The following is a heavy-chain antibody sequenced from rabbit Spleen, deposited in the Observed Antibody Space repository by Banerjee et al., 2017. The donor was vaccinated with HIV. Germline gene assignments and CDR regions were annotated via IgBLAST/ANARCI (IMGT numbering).Heavy chain of an antibody. D-gene: IGHD4-1*01. CDR1: GFSFSTNY. Sequence: QEQLEESGGDLVKPEGSLTLTCTASGFSFSTNYYMCWVRQAPGKGLEWIGFISRGDGSPFYASWVNGRFTISRSTSLNTVTLQMTSLTAADTATYFCARGYVTGDLWGPSTLVTVS. CDR3: ARGYVTGDL. CDR2: ISRGDGSP. J-gene: IGHJ4*01. V-gene: IGHV1S47*01.